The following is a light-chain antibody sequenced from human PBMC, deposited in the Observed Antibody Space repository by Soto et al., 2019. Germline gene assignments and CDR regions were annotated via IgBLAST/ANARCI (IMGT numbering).Light chain of an antibody. V-gene: IGKV2-30*01. J-gene: IGKJ4*01. Sequence: DVVMTQSPLSLPVTLGQPASISFRSSQSLVYSDGNTFLSWFHQRPGQSPRRLIYQVSNRDSGVPDRFSGSGSGTDFTLKISRVEAEDVGIYYCAQATDWPLTFGGGTKVDI. CDR2: QVS. CDR1: QSLVYSDGNTF. CDR3: AQATDWPLT.